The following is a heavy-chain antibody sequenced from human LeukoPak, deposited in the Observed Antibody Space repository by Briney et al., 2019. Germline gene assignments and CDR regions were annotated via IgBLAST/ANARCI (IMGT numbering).Heavy chain of an antibody. CDR3: ARGPLVTNYYYYGMDV. D-gene: IGHD4-23*01. CDR1: GFTVSGNY. V-gene: IGHV3-53*01. Sequence: GGSLRLSCAASGFTVSGNYMSWVRQAPGKGLEWVSVIYSGGSTYYADSVKGRFTISRDNSKNTLYLQMNSLRAEDTAVYYCARGPLVTNYYYYGMDVWGQGTTVTASS. J-gene: IGHJ6*02. CDR2: IYSGGST.